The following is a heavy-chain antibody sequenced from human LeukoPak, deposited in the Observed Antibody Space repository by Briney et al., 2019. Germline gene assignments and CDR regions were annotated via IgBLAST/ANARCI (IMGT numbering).Heavy chain of an antibody. Sequence: SGTLSLTCTVSGGSINSGGSYWSWIRQHPGKGLEWIGCIYYSWSSYYNPSLKSRVTLSLDTSKNQFSLKLSSVTAADTAVYYCARDNGDYRSIYYYMDVWGKGTTVTVSS. CDR3: ARDNGDYRSIYYYMDV. CDR1: GGSINSGGSY. J-gene: IGHJ6*03. D-gene: IGHD4-11*01. CDR2: IYYSWSS. V-gene: IGHV4-31*03.